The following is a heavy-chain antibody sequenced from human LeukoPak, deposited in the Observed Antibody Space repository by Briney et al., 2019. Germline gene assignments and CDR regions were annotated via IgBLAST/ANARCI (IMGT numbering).Heavy chain of an antibody. V-gene: IGHV3-23*01. CDR3: AKDRLPDSGWSLDY. J-gene: IGHJ4*02. CDR1: GITLSTYS. Sequence: GGSLRLSCTASGITLSTYSMNWVRQAPGMGLEWVSVVTPGGHPYYADSVKGRFTISRDNSRNTLHLQMNSLRAEDTAVYYCAKDRLPDSGWSLDYWGQGTLVTVSS. CDR2: VTPGGHP. D-gene: IGHD6-19*01.